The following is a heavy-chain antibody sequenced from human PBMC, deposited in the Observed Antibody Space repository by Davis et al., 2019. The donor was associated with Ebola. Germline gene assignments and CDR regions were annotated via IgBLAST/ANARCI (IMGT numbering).Heavy chain of an antibody. CDR2: ISSSSSTI. Sequence: GESLKISCAASGVTFSSYSMNWVRQAPGKGLEWVSYISSSSSTIYYADSVKGRFTISRDNAKNSLYLQMNSLRAEDTAVYYCARDRPQYDFWSGYVDYWGQGTLVTVSS. CDR1: GVTFSSYS. CDR3: ARDRPQYDFWSGYVDY. V-gene: IGHV3-48*04. J-gene: IGHJ4*02. D-gene: IGHD3-3*01.